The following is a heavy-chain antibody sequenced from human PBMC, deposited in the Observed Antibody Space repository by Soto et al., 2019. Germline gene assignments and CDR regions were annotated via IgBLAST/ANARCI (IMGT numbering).Heavy chain of an antibody. Sequence: ASVKVSCKASGGTFSSYAISWVRQAPGQGLEWVGGIIPFFGTANYAQKFQGRVTITADESTSTAYMELSSLRSEDTAVYYCARESGGVEGYYYYGMDVWGQGTTVTVSS. CDR3: ARESGGVEGYYYYGMDV. CDR2: IIPFFGTA. D-gene: IGHD3-3*01. CDR1: GGTFSSYA. J-gene: IGHJ6*02. V-gene: IGHV1-69*13.